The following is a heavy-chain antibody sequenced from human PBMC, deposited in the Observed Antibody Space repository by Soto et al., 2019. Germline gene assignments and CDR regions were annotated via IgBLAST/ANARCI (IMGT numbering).Heavy chain of an antibody. V-gene: IGHV1-69*02. J-gene: IGHJ4*02. CDR2: IIPILGIA. D-gene: IGHD4-17*01. CDR1: GGTFSSYT. Sequence: QVQLVQSGAEVKKPGSSVKVSCKASGGTFSSYTISWVRQAPGQGLEWMGRIIPILGIANYAQKFQGRVTITADKSTSTAYMELGSLRSEDRAVYYCARGVYGDPYWGFDYWGQGTLVTVSS. CDR3: ARGVYGDPYWGFDY.